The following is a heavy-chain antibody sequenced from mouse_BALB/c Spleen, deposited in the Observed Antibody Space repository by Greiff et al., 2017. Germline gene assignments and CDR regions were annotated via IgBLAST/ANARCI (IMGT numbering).Heavy chain of an antibody. V-gene: IGHV1S16*01. Sequence: QVQLQQPGAELVRPGASVKLSCKASGYTFTSYWINWVKQRPGQGLEWIGEINPSNGGTNFNEKFKSKATLTVDKSSSTAYMQLSSLTSEDSAVYYCTRRYGRDAMDYWGQGTSVTVSS. CDR3: TRRYGRDAMDY. D-gene: IGHD2-10*02. CDR1: GYTFTSYW. J-gene: IGHJ4*01. CDR2: INPSNGGT.